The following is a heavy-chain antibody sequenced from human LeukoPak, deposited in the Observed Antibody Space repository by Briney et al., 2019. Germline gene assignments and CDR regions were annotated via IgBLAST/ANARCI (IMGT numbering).Heavy chain of an antibody. V-gene: IGHV1-69*13. Sequence: SVKVSCKVSGGTFSSYGIIWVRQAPGQGLEWMGGILPTLGPANYAQKFQGRVTIAADEFTSTAYMELSSLRSEDTAVYYCARDSGYYTPYIDYWGQGTLVTVSS. J-gene: IGHJ4*02. CDR1: GGTFSSYG. CDR2: ILPTLGPA. CDR3: ARDSGYYTPYIDY. D-gene: IGHD3-3*01.